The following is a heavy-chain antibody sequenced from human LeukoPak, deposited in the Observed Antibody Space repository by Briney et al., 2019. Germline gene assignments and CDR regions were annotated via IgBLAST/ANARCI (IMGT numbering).Heavy chain of an antibody. CDR1: GFTFSSYA. D-gene: IGHD1-26*01. V-gene: IGHV3-30-3*01. Sequence: GGSLRLSCAASGFTFSSYAMHWVRQAPGKGLEWVAVISYDGSNKYYADSVKGRFTISRDNSKNTLYLQMNSLRAEDTAVYYCARERWELLLAAFDIWGQGTMVTVSS. J-gene: IGHJ3*02. CDR3: ARERWELLLAAFDI. CDR2: ISYDGSNK.